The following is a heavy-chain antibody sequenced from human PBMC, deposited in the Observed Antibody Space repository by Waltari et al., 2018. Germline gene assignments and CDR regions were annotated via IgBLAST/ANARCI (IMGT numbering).Heavy chain of an antibody. V-gene: IGHV4-59*01. D-gene: IGHD5-12*01. CDR1: AGSISSYY. J-gene: IGHJ4*02. Sequence: QVQLQESGPGLVKPSETLSLTRPLSAGSISSYYWCCIRQPPGKGLGWIGYIYYSGSTNYNPSLKSRVTISVDTSKNQFSLKLSSVTAADTAVYYCASTIDSGYDWDTFDYWGQGTLVTVSS. CDR3: ASTIDSGYDWDTFDY. CDR2: IYYSGST.